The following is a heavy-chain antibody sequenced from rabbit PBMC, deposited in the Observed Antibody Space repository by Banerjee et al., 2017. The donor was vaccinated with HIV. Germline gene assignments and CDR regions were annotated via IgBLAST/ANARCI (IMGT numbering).Heavy chain of an antibody. V-gene: IGHV1S45*01. CDR1: GFSFNNKYV. CDR3: ARDLGGSSDL. D-gene: IGHD8-1*01. CDR2: IYTSSGST. J-gene: IGHJ3*01. Sequence: QEQLEESGGGLVQPEGSLTLTCTASGFSFNNKYVMCWVRQAPGKGLEWIACIYTSSGSTYYASWAKGRFTISKTSSTTVTLEMTSLTDADTATYFCARDLGGSSDLWGQGTLVTVS.